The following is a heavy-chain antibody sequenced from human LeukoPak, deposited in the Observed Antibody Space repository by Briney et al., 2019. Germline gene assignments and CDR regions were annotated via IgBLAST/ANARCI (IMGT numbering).Heavy chain of an antibody. CDR3: ARDSSSLRSAYNWFDP. Sequence: SVKVSCKASGYTFTGYYMHWVRQAPGQGLEWMGGIIPIFGTANYAQKFQGRVTITADESTSTAYMELSSLRSEDTAVYYCARDSSSLRSAYNWFDPWGQGTLVTVSS. J-gene: IGHJ5*02. CDR1: GYTFTGYY. D-gene: IGHD6-6*01. CDR2: IIPIFGTA. V-gene: IGHV1-69*13.